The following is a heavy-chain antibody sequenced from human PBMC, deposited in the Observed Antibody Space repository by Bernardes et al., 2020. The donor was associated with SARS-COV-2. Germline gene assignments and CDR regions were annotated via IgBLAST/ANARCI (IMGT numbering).Heavy chain of an antibody. D-gene: IGHD2-21*01. V-gene: IGHV4-59*01. Sequence: SEPLSLTCTVSGGSISPYYWNWIRQPPGKGLEWIGYIFYNGDTDYNPSLKSRVTISVDTSKNQFSLKLTSVTAADTAIYYCARGYPAYDYAFDIWGPGTMVTVSS. CDR3: ARGYPAYDYAFDI. J-gene: IGHJ3*02. CDR1: GGSISPYY. CDR2: IFYNGDT.